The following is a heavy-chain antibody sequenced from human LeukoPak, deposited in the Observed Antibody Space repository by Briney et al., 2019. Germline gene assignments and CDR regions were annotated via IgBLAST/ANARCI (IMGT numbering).Heavy chain of an antibody. D-gene: IGHD3-16*02. CDR1: GGSISSYY. J-gene: IGHJ5*02. V-gene: IGHV4-59*01. Sequence: PSETLSLTCTVSGGSISSYYWSWIRQPPGKGLEWIGYIYYSGSTNYNPSLKSRVTISVDTSKNQFSLKLSSVTAADTAVYYCARAPPESVILDPWGQGTLGTVSS. CDR2: IYYSGST. CDR3: ARAPPESVILDP.